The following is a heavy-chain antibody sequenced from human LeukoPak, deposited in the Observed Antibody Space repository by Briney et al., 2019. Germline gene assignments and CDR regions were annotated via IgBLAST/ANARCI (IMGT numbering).Heavy chain of an antibody. Sequence: SETLSLTCTVSGGSISSGDYYWSWIRRPPGKGLEWIGSIYYTGSNYYNPSLKSRVAISVDTSKNQFSLKLSSVTAADTAVYYCARTVVPAARGDWFDPWGQGTLVTVSS. CDR1: GGSISSGDYY. J-gene: IGHJ5*02. V-gene: IGHV4-30-4*02. CDR2: IYYTGSN. CDR3: ARTVVPAARGDWFDP. D-gene: IGHD2-2*01.